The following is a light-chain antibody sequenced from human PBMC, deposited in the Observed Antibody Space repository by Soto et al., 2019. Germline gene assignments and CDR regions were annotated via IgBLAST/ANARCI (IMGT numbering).Light chain of an antibody. Sequence: TVLTQSPATLSLSPGERATLSCRASQSVSSYLAWFQQIPGQAPRLLIYGASRRATGIPDRVSGSGSGTDFTLTISRLEPEDFAVYYCQQYGSSPTTFGQGTRLEIK. CDR2: GAS. CDR1: QSVSSY. CDR3: QQYGSSPTT. J-gene: IGKJ5*01. V-gene: IGKV3-20*01.